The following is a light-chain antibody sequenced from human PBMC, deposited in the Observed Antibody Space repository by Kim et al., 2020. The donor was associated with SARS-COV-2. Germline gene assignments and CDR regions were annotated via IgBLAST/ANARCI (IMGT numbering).Light chain of an antibody. CDR1: TTNIGAYT. CDR3: AAWEDSLDGYV. J-gene: IGLJ1*01. Sequence: GQRVPLTRSTSTTNIGAYTLLFFHHLPGAAPRLLISNHNQRPSGVPDPFSGSKSGTSASLAISGLQSEDEGDYYCAAWEDSLDGYVFATGTKVTVL. V-gene: IGLV1-44*01. CDR2: NHN.